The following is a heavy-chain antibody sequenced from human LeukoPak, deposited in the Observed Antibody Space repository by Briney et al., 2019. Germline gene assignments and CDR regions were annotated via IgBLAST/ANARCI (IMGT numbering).Heavy chain of an antibody. V-gene: IGHV1-18*01. CDR2: ISVYNGNT. J-gene: IGHJ4*02. CDR1: GYTFASYG. CDR3: ARDVGATPGYFDY. Sequence: ASVKVSCKASGYTFASYGISWVRQAPGQGLEWVGWISVYNGNTNYAQKLQGRVTLTTDTSTSTAYMDLRSLRSDDTAVYYCARDVGATPGYFDYWGQGTLVTVSS. D-gene: IGHD1-26*01.